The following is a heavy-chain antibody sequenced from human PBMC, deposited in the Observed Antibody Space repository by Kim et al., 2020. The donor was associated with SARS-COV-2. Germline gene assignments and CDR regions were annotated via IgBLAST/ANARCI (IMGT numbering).Heavy chain of an antibody. D-gene: IGHD1-1*01. CDR2: T. Sequence: TSDTQNLRARVTVTRDTSTSTVYMELSSLTSEDTAVYYCAREGDGYKKFDYWGQGTLVTVSS. V-gene: IGHV1-46*01. CDR3: AREGDGYKKFDY. J-gene: IGHJ4*02.